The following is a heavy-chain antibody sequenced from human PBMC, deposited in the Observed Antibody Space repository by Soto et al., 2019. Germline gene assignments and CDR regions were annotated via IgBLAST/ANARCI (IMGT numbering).Heavy chain of an antibody. V-gene: IGHV1-18*04. CDR3: ARVPLHPLYFYYYGMDV. CDR1: GYTFTSYG. D-gene: IGHD4-4*01. CDR2: ISVYSGNT. J-gene: IGHJ6*02. Sequence: ASVKVSCKASGYTFTSYGISWVRQAPGQGLEWMGWISVYSGNTHYAQKVQGRVTMTTGTSTSTAYMEVRSLRSDDTAVYYCARVPLHPLYFYYYGMDVWGQGTTVTVPS.